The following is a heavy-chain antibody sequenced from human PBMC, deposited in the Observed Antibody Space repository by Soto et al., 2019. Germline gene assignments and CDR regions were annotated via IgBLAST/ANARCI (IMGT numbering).Heavy chain of an antibody. CDR1: GGSISSGGYY. Sequence: QVQLQESGPGLVKPSQTLSLTCTVSGGSISSGGYYWSWIREHPGKGLEWIGYIYYSGSTYYNPSLQSRVTISVDTSKNQFSLKLSSVTAADTAVYYCGFGRFPSPVFDIWGQGTMVTVSS. CDR3: GFGRFPSPVFDI. CDR2: IYYSGST. J-gene: IGHJ3*02. D-gene: IGHD3-10*01. V-gene: IGHV4-31*03.